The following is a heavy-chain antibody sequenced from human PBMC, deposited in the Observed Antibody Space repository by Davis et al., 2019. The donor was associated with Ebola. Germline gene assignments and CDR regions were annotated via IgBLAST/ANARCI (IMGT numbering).Heavy chain of an antibody. J-gene: IGHJ4*02. CDR1: GFTFSSYP. CDR3: APHSSSVDY. CDR2: INSDGSRT. D-gene: IGHD6-13*01. Sequence: GESLKISCAASGFTFSSYPMHWVRQAAGKGLVWVSSINSDGSRTHYADSVKGRFTISRDNARNTLYLQMNSLRAEDTAVYYCAPHSSSVDYWGQGTLVTVSS. V-gene: IGHV3-74*01.